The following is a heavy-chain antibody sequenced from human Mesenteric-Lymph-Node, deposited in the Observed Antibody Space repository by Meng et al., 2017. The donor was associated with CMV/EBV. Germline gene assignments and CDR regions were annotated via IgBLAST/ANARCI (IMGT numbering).Heavy chain of an antibody. J-gene: IGHJ4*02. CDR2: IYSGGSST. D-gene: IGHD6-6*01. CDR3: AKDHLASYSSSSCFDY. Sequence: GFTFSSYAMSWVRQAPGKGLEWVSVIYSGGSSTYYADSVKGRFTISRDNSKNTLYLQMNSLRAEDTAVYYCAKDHLASYSSSSCFDYWGQGTLVTVSS. V-gene: IGHV3-23*03. CDR1: GFTFSSYA.